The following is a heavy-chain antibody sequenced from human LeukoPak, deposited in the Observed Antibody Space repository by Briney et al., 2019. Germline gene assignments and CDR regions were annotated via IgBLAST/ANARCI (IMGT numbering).Heavy chain of an antibody. CDR1: GYTFSNYG. D-gene: IGHD4-17*01. CDR2: INPNSGGT. V-gene: IGHV1-2*02. J-gene: IGHJ3*02. CDR3: ARVMTTVTTDDAFDI. Sequence: GASVKVSCKVSGYTFSNYGITWVRQAPGQGLEWMGWINPNSGGTNYAQKFQGRVTMTRDTSISTAYMELSRLRSDDTAVYYCARVMTTVTTDDAFDIWGQGTMVTVSS.